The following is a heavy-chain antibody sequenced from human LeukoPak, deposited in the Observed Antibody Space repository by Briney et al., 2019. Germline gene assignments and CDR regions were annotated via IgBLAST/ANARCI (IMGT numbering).Heavy chain of an antibody. J-gene: IGHJ4*02. CDR3: ATNYGSGSYYNDNFDY. CDR1: GYTFTSYD. Sequence: ASVKVSCKASGYTFTSYDINWVRQATGQGLEWMGWMNPNSGNTGYAQKFQGRVTMTRNTSISTAYMELSSLRSEDTAVYYCATNYGSGSYYNDNFDYRGQGTLVTVSS. V-gene: IGHV1-8*01. CDR2: MNPNSGNT. D-gene: IGHD3-10*01.